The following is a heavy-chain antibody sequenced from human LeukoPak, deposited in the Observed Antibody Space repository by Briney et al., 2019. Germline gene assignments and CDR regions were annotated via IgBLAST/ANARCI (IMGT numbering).Heavy chain of an antibody. D-gene: IGHD1-26*01. Sequence: ASVKVSCKASGYTFTSYYMHWVRQAPGQGLEWMGIINPSGGSTSYAQKFQGRVTMTRDTSTSTVYMELSSLRSGDTAVYYCARTAGFMGNYYYYMDVWGKGTTVTVSS. CDR1: GYTFTSYY. J-gene: IGHJ6*03. CDR2: INPSGGST. CDR3: ARTAGFMGNYYYYMDV. V-gene: IGHV1-46*01.